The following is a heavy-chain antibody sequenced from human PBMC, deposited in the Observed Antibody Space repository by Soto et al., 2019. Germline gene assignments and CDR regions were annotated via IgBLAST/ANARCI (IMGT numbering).Heavy chain of an antibody. D-gene: IGHD4-4*01. Sequence: PSETLSLTCTFSGGSISSGGYYWSWIRQHPGKGLEWIGYIYYSGSTYYNPSLKSRVTISVDTSKNQFSLKLSSVTAADTAVYYCARDYSNSLYYYYGMDVWGQGTTVTVSS. CDR3: ARDYSNSLYYYYGMDV. CDR2: IYYSGST. V-gene: IGHV4-31*03. J-gene: IGHJ6*02. CDR1: GGSISSGGYY.